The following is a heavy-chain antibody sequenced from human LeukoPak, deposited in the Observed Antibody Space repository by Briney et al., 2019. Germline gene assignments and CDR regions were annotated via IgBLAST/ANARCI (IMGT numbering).Heavy chain of an antibody. Sequence: PGGSLRLSCAASGFTFSSYAMHWVRQAPGKGLEWVAVISYDGSNKYYADSVKGRFTISRDNSKNTLYLQMNSLRAEDTAVYYCARRRGYYYYDSSGYFDYWGQGTLVTVS. J-gene: IGHJ4*02. V-gene: IGHV3-30-3*01. D-gene: IGHD3-22*01. CDR1: GFTFSSYA. CDR3: ARRRGYYYYDSSGYFDY. CDR2: ISYDGSNK.